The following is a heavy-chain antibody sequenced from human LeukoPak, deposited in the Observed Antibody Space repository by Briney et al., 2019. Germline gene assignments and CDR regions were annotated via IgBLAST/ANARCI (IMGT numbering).Heavy chain of an antibody. CDR1: GGTFSSYA. CDR3: ARGVGSNSGDDPWGYYYYDYRDV. D-gene: IGHD5-12*01. J-gene: IGHJ6*03. Sequence: SVKVSCKASGGTFSSYAISGVRQAPGQGLEWMAGVIPIFGTANSAQKCQGRVTITTDESTSTAYMELSSLRSEDTAVYYCARGVGSNSGDDPWGYYYYDYRDVWAKGTAVSVSS. V-gene: IGHV1-69*05. CDR2: VIPIFGTA.